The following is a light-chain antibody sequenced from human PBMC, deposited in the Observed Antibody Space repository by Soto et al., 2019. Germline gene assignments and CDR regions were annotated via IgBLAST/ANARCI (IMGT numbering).Light chain of an antibody. CDR1: QSISSW. J-gene: IGKJ1*01. Sequence: DIQMTQSPSTLSASVGDRVTITCRASQSISSWLAWYQQKPGKAPKLLIYGASSRATGIPDRFSGSGSGTDFTLTISRLEPEDFAVYYCQQYGSSPWTFGQGTRWIS. CDR2: GAS. V-gene: IGKV1-5*01. CDR3: QQYGSSPWT.